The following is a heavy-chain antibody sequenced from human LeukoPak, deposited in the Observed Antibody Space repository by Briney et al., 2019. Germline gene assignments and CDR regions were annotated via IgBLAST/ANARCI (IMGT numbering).Heavy chain of an antibody. CDR2: MYYSGST. V-gene: IGHV4-59*08. Sequence: SETLSLTCTVSGDSINDHYWSWIRQPPGEGLEWIAYMYYSGSTYYNPSLKSRVTMSADTSKNQLSLKLSSVTAADTAVYYCARPYYYDSRIDPWGQGILVTVSS. J-gene: IGHJ5*02. D-gene: IGHD3-22*01. CDR3: ARPYYYDSRIDP. CDR1: GDSINDHY.